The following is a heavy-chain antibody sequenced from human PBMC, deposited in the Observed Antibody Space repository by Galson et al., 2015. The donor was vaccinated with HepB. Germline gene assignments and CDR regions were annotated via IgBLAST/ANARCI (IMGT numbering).Heavy chain of an antibody. J-gene: IGHJ6*02. Sequence: SLRLSCAASGFTISNNWMTWVRQAPGKGLEWVANIKPDGSDRYYVDSVKGRFTISRDNTKNSVYLQMHNLRAEDTAVYYCARASTYYYYGMDVWGQGTTVTVSS. V-gene: IGHV3-7*03. CDR1: GFTISNNW. CDR3: ARASTYYYYGMDV. CDR2: IKPDGSDR.